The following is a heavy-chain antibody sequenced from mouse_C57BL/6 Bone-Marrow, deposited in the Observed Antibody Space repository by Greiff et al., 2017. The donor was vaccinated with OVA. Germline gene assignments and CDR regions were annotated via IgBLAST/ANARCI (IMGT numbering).Heavy chain of an antibody. CDR3: ARESNYVGWFAY. Sequence: VQLQQSGPELVKPGASVKISCKASGYAFSSSWMNWVKQRPGKGLEWIGRIYPGAGDTNYNGKFKGKATLTADKSSSTAYMQLSSLTSEDSAVYFCARESNYVGWFAYWGQGTLVTVSA. V-gene: IGHV1-82*01. CDR2: IYPGAGDT. D-gene: IGHD2-5*01. J-gene: IGHJ3*01. CDR1: GYAFSSSW.